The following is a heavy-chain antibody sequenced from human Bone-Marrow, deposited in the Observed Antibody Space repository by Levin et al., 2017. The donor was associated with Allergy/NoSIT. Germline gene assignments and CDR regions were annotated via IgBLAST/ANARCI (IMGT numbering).Heavy chain of an antibody. V-gene: IGHV1-2*02. Sequence: ASVKVSCKASGYTFTGYYMHWVRQAPGQGLEWMGWINPNSGGTNYAQKFQGRVTMTRDTSISTAYMELSRLRSDDTAVYSWARDSPAVATAMVASFDYWGQGTLVTVSS. CDR2: INPNSGGT. J-gene: IGHJ4*02. D-gene: IGHD5-18*01. CDR1: GYTFTGYY. CDR3: ARDSPAVATAMVASFDY.